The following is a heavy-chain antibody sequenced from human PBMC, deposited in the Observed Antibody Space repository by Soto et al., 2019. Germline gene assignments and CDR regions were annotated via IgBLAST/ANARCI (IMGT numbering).Heavy chain of an antibody. CDR1: GGTFSSYA. D-gene: IGHD4-17*01. V-gene: IGHV1-69*01. CDR2: IIPIFGTA. J-gene: IGHJ5*02. CDR3: ARADRAMTTLVEFDP. Sequence: QVQLVQSGAEVKKPGSSVKVSCKASGGTFSSYAISWVRQAPGQGLAWMGGIIPIFGTANYAQKFQGRVTITADESTSTAYMELSSLRSDDTAVYYCARADRAMTTLVEFDPWGQGTLVTVSS.